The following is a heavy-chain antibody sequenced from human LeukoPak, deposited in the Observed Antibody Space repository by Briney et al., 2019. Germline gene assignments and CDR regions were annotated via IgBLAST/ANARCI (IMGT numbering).Heavy chain of an antibody. Sequence: PRGSLRLSYAASGFTVSSNYMNWVRQAPGKGLEWVSVLYSAGNTFYADSVKGRFTISRDNSKNTLYLQMNSLRPEDTAVYYCARAREYLAIDYWGQGTLVTVSS. CDR3: ARAREYLAIDY. J-gene: IGHJ4*02. CDR2: LYSAGNT. V-gene: IGHV3-66*02. D-gene: IGHD2/OR15-2a*01. CDR1: GFTVSSNY.